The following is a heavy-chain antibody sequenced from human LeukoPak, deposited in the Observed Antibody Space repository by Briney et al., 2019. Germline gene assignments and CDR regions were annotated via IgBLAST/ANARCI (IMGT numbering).Heavy chain of an antibody. CDR2: ISTDAGET. CDR1: GFTFSNSG. Sequence: TGGSLRLSCAASGFTFSNSGMSWVRQAPGKGLEWVSAISTDAGETHYADSVKGRFTISRDNSKNTLYLQMNSLRAEDTAVYYCAKDNSAQQLVVLRTNWFDPWGQGTLVTVSS. V-gene: IGHV3-23*01. J-gene: IGHJ5*02. CDR3: AKDNSAQQLVVLRTNWFDP. D-gene: IGHD6-13*01.